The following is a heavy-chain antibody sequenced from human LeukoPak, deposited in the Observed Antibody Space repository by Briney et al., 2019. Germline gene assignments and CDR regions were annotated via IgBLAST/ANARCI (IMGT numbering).Heavy chain of an antibody. Sequence: PSETLSLTCTVSGGSVSSGSYYWSWIRQPPGKGLEWIGYIYYSGSTNYNPSLKSRVTISVDTSKNQFSLELSSVTAADTAVYSCARGNGDYLNWFDPWGQGTLVTVSS. CDR2: IYYSGST. CDR3: ARGNGDYLNWFDP. CDR1: GGSVSSGSYY. D-gene: IGHD4-17*01. V-gene: IGHV4-61*01. J-gene: IGHJ5*02.